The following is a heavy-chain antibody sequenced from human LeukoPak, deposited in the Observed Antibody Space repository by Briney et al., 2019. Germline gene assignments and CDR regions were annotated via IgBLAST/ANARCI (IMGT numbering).Heavy chain of an antibody. CDR2: ISGSGGST. D-gene: IGHD6-13*01. CDR3: AKDSKQLDFDY. Sequence: GGSLRLSCAASGFTFSSYAMIWVRQAPRKGLEWVSAISGSGGSTYYADSVKGRFTISRDNSKNTLYLQMNSLRAEDTAVYYCAKDSKQLDFDYWGQGTLVTVSS. V-gene: IGHV3-23*01. J-gene: IGHJ4*02. CDR1: GFTFSSYA.